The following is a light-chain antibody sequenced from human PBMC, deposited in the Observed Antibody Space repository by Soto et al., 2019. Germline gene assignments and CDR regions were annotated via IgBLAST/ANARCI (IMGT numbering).Light chain of an antibody. Sequence: QSALTQPPSASGSPGQSVTISCTGTSSDVGGYNYVSWYQQHPGKGPKLMIYEVSKRPSGVPDRFSGSKSGNTASLTVSGLQDEDEADYYCSSYAGSNNVVFGGGTQLTVL. CDR3: SSYAGSNNVV. CDR1: SSDVGGYNY. V-gene: IGLV2-8*01. J-gene: IGLJ2*01. CDR2: EVS.